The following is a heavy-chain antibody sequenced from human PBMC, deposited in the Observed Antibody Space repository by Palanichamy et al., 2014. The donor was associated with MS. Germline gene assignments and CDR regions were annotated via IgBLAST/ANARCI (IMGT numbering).Heavy chain of an antibody. J-gene: IGHJ3*02. CDR2: IYPADSDT. CDR1: GYSFTAYW. CDR3: ARAPLEPAFDI. D-gene: IGHD1-1*01. Sequence: EVQLVQSGAEMKKPGESLKISCKTSGYSFTAYWVGWVRQMPGKGLEWMGNIYPADSDTRYRPSFQGQVTISADKSRGIAYLQFSNLKASDTAIYYCARAPLEPAFDIWGQGTMVTASS. V-gene: IGHV5-51*01.